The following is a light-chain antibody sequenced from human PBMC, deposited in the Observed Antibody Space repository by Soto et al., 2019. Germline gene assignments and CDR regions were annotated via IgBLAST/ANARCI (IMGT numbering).Light chain of an antibody. V-gene: IGKV3D-20*02. J-gene: IGKJ1*01. CDR3: QQRSNWPPWT. Sequence: EIVLTQSPATLSFSPGERATLSCRASQSLSSNFLAWYQQKPGQPPRLLIYDSSTRATGFPDRFSGSGSGTDFTLTIIRLEPEDFAVYYCQQRSNWPPWTFGQGTKVDIK. CDR1: QSLSSNF. CDR2: DSS.